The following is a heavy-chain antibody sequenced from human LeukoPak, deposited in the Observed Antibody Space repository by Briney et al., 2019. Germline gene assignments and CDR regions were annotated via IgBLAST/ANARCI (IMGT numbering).Heavy chain of an antibody. CDR3: ASQGPRRDGYNLGLDY. V-gene: IGHV1-69*13. D-gene: IGHD5-24*01. J-gene: IGHJ4*02. CDR1: GGTFSSYA. Sequence: TVKVSCKASGGTFSSYAISWVRQAPGRGLEWMGGIIPIFGTANYAQEFQGRVTITADESTSTAYMELSSLRSEDTAVYYCASQGPRRDGYNLGLDYWGQGTLVTVSS. CDR2: IIPIFGTA.